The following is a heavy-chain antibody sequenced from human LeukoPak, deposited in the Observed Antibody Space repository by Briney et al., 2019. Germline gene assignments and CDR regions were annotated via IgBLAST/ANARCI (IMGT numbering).Heavy chain of an antibody. CDR3: ARGILGYCSSTSCYSGAFDI. CDR1: GGTFSSYT. J-gene: IGHJ3*02. V-gene: IGHV1-69*02. D-gene: IGHD2-2*01. CDR2: IIPILGIA. Sequence: SVKVSCKASGGTFSSYTISWVRQAPGQGLEWMGRIIPILGIANYAQKFQGRVTITADKSTSTACMELSSLRSEDTAVYYRARGILGYCSSTSCYSGAFDIWGQGTMVTVSS.